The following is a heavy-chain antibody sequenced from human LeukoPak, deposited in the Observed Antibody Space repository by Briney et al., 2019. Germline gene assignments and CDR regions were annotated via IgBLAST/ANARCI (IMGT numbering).Heavy chain of an antibody. J-gene: IGHJ4*02. Sequence: GGSLRLSCAASGFTVSSNYMSWVRQAPGKGLEWVSAISGSGVTTYYANSVKDRFTISRDNSKNTLYLQMNSLKTEDTAVYYCAKTDNYDSGGYHDYWGQGTLVTVSS. D-gene: IGHD3-22*01. V-gene: IGHV3-23*01. CDR3: AKTDNYDSGGYHDY. CDR1: GFTVSSNY. CDR2: ISGSGVTT.